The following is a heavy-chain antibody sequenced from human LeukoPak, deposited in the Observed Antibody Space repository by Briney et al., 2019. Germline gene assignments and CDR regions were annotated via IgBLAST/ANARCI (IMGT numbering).Heavy chain of an antibody. CDR2: MNPNSGNT. V-gene: IGHV1-8*02. J-gene: IGHJ3*02. D-gene: IGHD6-13*01. CDR3: ATLTQIAAAGIATPFDI. Sequence: ASVKVSCKASGYTFTGYYMHWVRQAPGQGLEWMGWMNPNSGNTGYAQKFQGRVTMTRNTSISTAYMELSSLRSEDTAVYYCATLTQIAAAGIATPFDIWGQGTMVTVSS. CDR1: GYTFTGYY.